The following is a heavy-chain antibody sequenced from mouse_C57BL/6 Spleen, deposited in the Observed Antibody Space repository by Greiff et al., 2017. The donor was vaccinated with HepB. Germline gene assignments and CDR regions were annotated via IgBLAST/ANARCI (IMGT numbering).Heavy chain of an antibody. J-gene: IGHJ1*03. CDR3: ARNPLFQRYFDV. CDR1: GFSLTSYG. V-gene: IGHV2-2*01. Sequence: QVQLQQSGPGLVQPSQSLSITCTVSGFSLTSYGVHWVRQSPGKGLEWLGVIWSGGSTDYNAAFISRLSISKDNSKSQVFFKMNSLQADDTAIYYCARNPLFQRYFDVWGTGTTVTVSS. D-gene: IGHD6-1*01. CDR2: IWSGGST.